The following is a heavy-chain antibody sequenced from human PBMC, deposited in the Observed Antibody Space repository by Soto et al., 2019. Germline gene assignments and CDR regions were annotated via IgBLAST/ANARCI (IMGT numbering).Heavy chain of an antibody. Sequence: PSETLSLTCPLPGVSISSYYWSSVRQPPGKGLEWIGYIYYSGSTNYNPSLKSRVTISVDTSKNQFSLKLSSVTAADTTVYYRARAARKSSGWYRVSTYYFDYWGQGTLVTVSS. CDR3: ARAARKSSGWYRVSTYYFDY. CDR1: GVSISSYY. CDR2: IYYSGST. D-gene: IGHD6-19*01. J-gene: IGHJ4*02. V-gene: IGHV4-59*01.